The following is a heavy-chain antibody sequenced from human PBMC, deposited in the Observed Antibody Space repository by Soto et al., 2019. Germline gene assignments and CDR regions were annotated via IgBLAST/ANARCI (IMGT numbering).Heavy chain of an antibody. D-gene: IGHD6-13*01. CDR1: GFTFDDYA. V-gene: IGHV3-9*01. CDR3: AKDKGSRYSISGETIFDY. CDR2: ISWNSGGI. Sequence: GGSLRLSCAASGFTFDDYAMHWVRQAPGKGLEWVSGISWNSGGIGYADSVKGRFAISRDNAKNSLYLQMNSLRAEDTALYYCAKDKGSRYSISGETIFDYWGQGTLVTVSS. J-gene: IGHJ4*02.